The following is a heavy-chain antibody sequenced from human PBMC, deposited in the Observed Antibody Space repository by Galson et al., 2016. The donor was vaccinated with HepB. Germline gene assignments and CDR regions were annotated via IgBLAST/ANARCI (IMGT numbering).Heavy chain of an antibody. D-gene: IGHD3-10*01. CDR1: GASITRENYY. CDR3: ARQESSAVGGFDY. V-gene: IGHV4-39*01. Sequence: SETLSLTCSVSGASITRENYYWGWIRQPPGKGLEWIAPIYYTGSSDYNLSLKTGVTISVDTSKNHFSLRLDSVTAADTAIYYCARQESSAVGGFDYWGQGTLVTVSS. J-gene: IGHJ4*02. CDR2: IYYTGSS.